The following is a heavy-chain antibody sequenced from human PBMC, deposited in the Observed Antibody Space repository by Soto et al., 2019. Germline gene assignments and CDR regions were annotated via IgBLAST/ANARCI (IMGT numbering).Heavy chain of an antibody. CDR2: IYYSGST. J-gene: IGHJ4*02. D-gene: IGHD5-18*01. CDR1: GGSISSGGYY. Sequence: SGTLSLTCTVSGGSISSGGYYWSWIRQHPGKGLEWIGYIYYSGSTYYNPSLKSRVTISVDTSKKYFSLRLKSMTAADTAVYYCARGGGVTATFDYWGRGTLVTVSS. CDR3: ARGGGVTATFDY. V-gene: IGHV4-31*03.